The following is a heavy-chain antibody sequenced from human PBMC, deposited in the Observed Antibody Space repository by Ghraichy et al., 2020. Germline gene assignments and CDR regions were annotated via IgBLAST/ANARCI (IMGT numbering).Heavy chain of an antibody. CDR2: INDSGST. CDR1: GGSFSGYY. V-gene: IGHV4-34*01. Sequence: SETLSLTCAVYGGSFSGYYWSWIRQPPGKGLEWIGEINDSGSTNYNPSLKSRVTISVDTSKNQFSLKLSSVTAADTAVYYCARRSGSYEHPYYFYYYMDVWGKGTTVTVSS. D-gene: IGHD1-26*01. CDR3: ARRSGSYEHPYYFYYYMDV. J-gene: IGHJ6*03.